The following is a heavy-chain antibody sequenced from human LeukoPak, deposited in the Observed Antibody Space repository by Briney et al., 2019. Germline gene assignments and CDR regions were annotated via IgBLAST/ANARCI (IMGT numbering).Heavy chain of an antibody. Sequence: SETLSLTCAVSGGSFSGYYWNWLRQPPGKGLEWIGEINDSGSTNYNPFLKSRVSISVDTSKKQFSLKVNSVTAADTAVYYCARGVYGDYFTKTGYFDYWGQGTQVIVSS. CDR3: ARGVYGDYFTKTGYFDY. J-gene: IGHJ4*02. CDR2: INDSGST. CDR1: GGSFSGYY. V-gene: IGHV4-34*01. D-gene: IGHD4-17*01.